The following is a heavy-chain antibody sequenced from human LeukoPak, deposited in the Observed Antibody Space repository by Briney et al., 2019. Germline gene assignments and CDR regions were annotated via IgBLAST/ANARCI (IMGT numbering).Heavy chain of an antibody. CDR1: GFTFSSSA. V-gene: IGHV3-23*01. J-gene: IGHJ4*02. CDR2: ISSSSSRT. CDR3: ARYGVFGDTPRGHFDY. Sequence: PGGSLRLSCEASGFTFSSSAMSWVRQAPGKGLEWVSGISSSSSRTYYADSVRGRFTISRDNSKNTLYLQLNSLRAEDTAIYYCARYGVFGDTPRGHFDYWGQGTLVTVSA. D-gene: IGHD3-10*02.